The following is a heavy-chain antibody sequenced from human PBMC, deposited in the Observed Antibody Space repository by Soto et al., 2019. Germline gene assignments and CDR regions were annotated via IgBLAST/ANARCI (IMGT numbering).Heavy chain of an antibody. J-gene: IGHJ6*02. D-gene: IGHD1-1*01. Sequence: GGSLRLSCAASGFSFSSYGMEWVRLAPGKGLEWVAATTYDGGTKHYVDSVKGRFTISRDNSKNTLYLQMNSLRVEDTATYYCAGALENPYFYYGLNVWGQGTTVTVSS. CDR2: TTYDGGTK. CDR3: AGALENPYFYYGLNV. V-gene: IGHV3-30*03. CDR1: GFSFSSYG.